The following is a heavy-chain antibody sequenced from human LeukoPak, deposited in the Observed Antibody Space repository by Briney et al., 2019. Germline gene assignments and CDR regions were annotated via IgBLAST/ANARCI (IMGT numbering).Heavy chain of an antibody. Sequence: PGGSLRLSCAASGFTFTSYSMNWVRQAPGKGLEWVAVIWYDGSDKHYADSVQGRFTISRDNSKNSLYLQMNSLRAEDTALYYCARRVQYYFDYWGQGTLVTVSS. V-gene: IGHV3-33*08. CDR2: IWYDGSDK. J-gene: IGHJ4*02. CDR1: GFTFTSYS. CDR3: ARRVQYYFDY.